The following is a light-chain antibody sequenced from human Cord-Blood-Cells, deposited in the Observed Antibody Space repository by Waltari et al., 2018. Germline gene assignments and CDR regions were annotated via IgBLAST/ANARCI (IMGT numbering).Light chain of an antibody. Sequence: DIQMTQSPSSLSASVGDRVTITCRASQSISSYLNWYQQKPGKAPKLLIYAASSLQSGVPSRFSGSGYRTDFTLTISSLQPEDFATYYCQQSYSTWTFGQGTKVEIK. V-gene: IGKV1-39*01. J-gene: IGKJ1*01. CDR3: QQSYSTWT. CDR1: QSISSY. CDR2: AAS.